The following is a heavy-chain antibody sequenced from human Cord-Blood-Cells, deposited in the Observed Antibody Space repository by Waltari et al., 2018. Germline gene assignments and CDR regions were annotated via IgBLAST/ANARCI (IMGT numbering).Heavy chain of an antibody. V-gene: IGHV4-38-2*02. D-gene: IGHD4-4*01. CDR3: ARMGNTVTLSWFDP. Sequence: QVQLQESGPGLVKPSETLSLTCTVSGYSISSGYYWGWIRQPPGKGLEWIGGIYHSGRTYYNPSLKSRVTISVDTSKNQFSLKLSSVTAADTAVDYCARMGNTVTLSWFDPWGQGTLVTVSS. CDR1: GYSISSGYY. J-gene: IGHJ5*02. CDR2: IYHSGRT.